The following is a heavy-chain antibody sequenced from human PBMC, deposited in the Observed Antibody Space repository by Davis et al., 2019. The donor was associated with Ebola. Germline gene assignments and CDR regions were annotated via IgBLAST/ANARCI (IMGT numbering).Heavy chain of an antibody. J-gene: IGHJ6*04. CDR2: ISSDSDYI. CDR1: GFTFSTYS. V-gene: IGHV3-21*01. Sequence: GESLKISCAASGFTFSTYSMSWVRQAPGKGLEWVSSISSDSDYIYYADSAKGRFTISRDNAKNSLYLQMNSLRAEDTAVYYCARDLIIVVVPAAEGEGYYYGMDVWGKGTTVTVSS. CDR3: ARDLIIVVVPAAEGEGYYYGMDV. D-gene: IGHD2-2*01.